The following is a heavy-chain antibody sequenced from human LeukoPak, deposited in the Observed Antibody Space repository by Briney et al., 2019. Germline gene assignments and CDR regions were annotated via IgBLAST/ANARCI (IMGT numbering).Heavy chain of an antibody. CDR1: GYTFTGYY. CDR2: INPNSGGT. CDR3: ARFSYYDSSGYYGQDYYYGMDV. V-gene: IGHV1-2*02. Sequence: ASVTVSCKASGYTFTGYYMHWVRQAPGQGLEWMGWINPNSGGTNYAQKFQGRVTMTRDTSISTAYMELSRLRSDDTAVYYCARFSYYDSSGYYGQDYYYGMDVWGQGTTVTVSS. D-gene: IGHD3-22*01. J-gene: IGHJ6*02.